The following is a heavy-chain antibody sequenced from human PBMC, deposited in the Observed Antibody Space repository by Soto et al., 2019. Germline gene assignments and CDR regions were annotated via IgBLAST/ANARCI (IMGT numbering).Heavy chain of an antibody. CDR3: ARGIKIKQQLVLPPFDP. CDR2: INHSGST. V-gene: IGHV4-34*01. J-gene: IGHJ5*02. CDR1: GGSFSGYY. D-gene: IGHD6-13*01. Sequence: PSETLSLTCAVYGGSFSGYYWSWIRQPPGKGLEWIWEINHSGSTNYNPSLKSRVTISVDTSKNQFSLKLSSVTAADTAVYYCARGIKIKQQLVLPPFDPWGQGTLVTVSS.